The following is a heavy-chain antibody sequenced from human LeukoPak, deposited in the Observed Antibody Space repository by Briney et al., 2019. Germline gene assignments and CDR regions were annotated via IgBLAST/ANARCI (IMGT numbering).Heavy chain of an antibody. CDR1: GYTFTSYG. V-gene: IGHV1-18*01. Sequence: ASVKVSCKASGYTFTSYGISWVRQAPGQGLEWMGWISAYNGNTNSARSLQGRVTLTTDTSTSTAYMELRSLISDDTAVYYCARDVLYSYGYTPFDYWGQGTLVTVSS. J-gene: IGHJ4*02. D-gene: IGHD5-18*01. CDR3: ARDVLYSYGYTPFDY. CDR2: ISAYNGNT.